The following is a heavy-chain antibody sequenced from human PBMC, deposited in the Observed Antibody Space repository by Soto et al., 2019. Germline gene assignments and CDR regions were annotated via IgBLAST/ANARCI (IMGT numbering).Heavy chain of an antibody. D-gene: IGHD5-18*01. CDR2: IYYSGST. V-gene: IGHV4-59*01. Sequence: ASETLSLTCTVSGGSISSYYWSWIRQPPGKGPEWIGYIYYSGSTNYNPSLKSRVTISVDTSKNQFSLKLSSVTAADTAVYYCAILGGYSYGGYWGQGTLVTVSS. CDR1: GGSISSYY. J-gene: IGHJ4*02. CDR3: AILGGYSYGGY.